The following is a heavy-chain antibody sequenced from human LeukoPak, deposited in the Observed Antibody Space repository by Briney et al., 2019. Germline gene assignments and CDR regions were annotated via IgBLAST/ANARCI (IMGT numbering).Heavy chain of an antibody. J-gene: IGHJ4*02. Sequence: ASVKVSCKASGYTFTSYAMHWVRQAPGQGLEWMGWINTNTGNPTYAQGFTGRFVFSLDTSVSTAYLQISSLKAEDTAVYYCARVRSAMVRERSDYWGQGTLVTVSS. CDR3: ARVRSAMVRERSDY. CDR1: GYTFTSYA. V-gene: IGHV7-4-1*02. CDR2: INTNTGNP. D-gene: IGHD3-10*01.